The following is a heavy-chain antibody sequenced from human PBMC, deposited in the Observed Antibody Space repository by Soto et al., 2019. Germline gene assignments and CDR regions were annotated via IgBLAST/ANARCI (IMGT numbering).Heavy chain of an antibody. Sequence: QVQLVESGGGVVQPGRSLRLSCAASGFTFSSYGMHWVRQAPGKGLEWVAVIWYDGSNKYYADSVKGRFTISRDNSKNSLYLQMNSVRAEDTAVYYCAREGIAAHNYYYYMDVWGKGTTVTVSS. CDR3: AREGIAAHNYYYYMDV. J-gene: IGHJ6*03. D-gene: IGHD6-13*01. CDR2: IWYDGSNK. CDR1: GFTFSSYG. V-gene: IGHV3-33*01.